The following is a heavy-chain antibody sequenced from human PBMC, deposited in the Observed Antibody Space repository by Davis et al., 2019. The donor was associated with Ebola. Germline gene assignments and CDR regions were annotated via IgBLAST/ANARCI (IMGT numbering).Heavy chain of an antibody. CDR2: IIPIFGIA. V-gene: IGHV1-69*10. D-gene: IGHD4-17*01. CDR3: ARAMTTVTTRYYYGMDV. J-gene: IGHJ6*02. Sequence: SVKVSCKASGGTFSSYAISWVRQAPGQGLEWMGGIIPIFGIANYAQKFQGRVTITADKSTSTAYMELSSLRSEDTAVYYCARAMTTVTTRYYYGMDVWGQGTTVTVSS. CDR1: GGTFSSYA.